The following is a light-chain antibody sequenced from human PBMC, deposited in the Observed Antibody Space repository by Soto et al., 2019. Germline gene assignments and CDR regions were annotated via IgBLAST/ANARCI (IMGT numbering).Light chain of an antibody. CDR3: SSYAGSSIEVV. J-gene: IGLJ2*01. Sequence: QSALTQPPSASGSPGQSVTISCTGTSSDVGGNVYVSCYQQPPARSPKLMIYEVNKRPSGVPDRFSGSKSGNTASLTVSGLQAEDEADYYCSSYAGSSIEVVFGGGTKVTVL. CDR1: SSDVGGNVY. CDR2: EVN. V-gene: IGLV2-8*01.